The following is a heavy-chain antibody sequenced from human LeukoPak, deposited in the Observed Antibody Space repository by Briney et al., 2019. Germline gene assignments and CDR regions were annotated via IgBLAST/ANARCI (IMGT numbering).Heavy chain of an antibody. J-gene: IGHJ1*01. CDR1: GFTFSSYA. Sequence: GSLILSCAASGFTFSSYAMSWVRQAPGKVLEWIGSMSYGGSTYYNPSLRSRVTLSVDTSKNQFSLELTSVTAADTAVYYCARHRSGSYWEYLQHWGQGTLVPVSS. V-gene: IGHV4-39*01. CDR3: ARHRSGSYWEYLQH. CDR2: MSYGGST. D-gene: IGHD1-26*01.